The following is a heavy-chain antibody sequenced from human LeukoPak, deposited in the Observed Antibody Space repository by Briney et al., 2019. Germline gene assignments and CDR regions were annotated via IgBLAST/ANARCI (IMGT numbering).Heavy chain of an antibody. CDR3: AKGIIPYYYDSSGYLDY. J-gene: IGHJ4*02. CDR1: GFTFDDYG. D-gene: IGHD3-22*01. V-gene: IGHV3-20*04. CDR2: INWNGGST. Sequence: PGGSLRLSCAASGFTFDDYGMSWVRQAPGKGLEWVSGINWNGGSTGYADSVKGRFTISRDNAKNSLYLQMNSLRAEDMALYYCAKGIIPYYYDSSGYLDYWGQGTLVTVSS.